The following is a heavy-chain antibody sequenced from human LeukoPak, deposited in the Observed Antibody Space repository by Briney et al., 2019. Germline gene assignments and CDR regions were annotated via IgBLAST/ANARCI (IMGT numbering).Heavy chain of an antibody. CDR2: IYSGGST. D-gene: IGHD3-10*01. CDR1: GFTVSSNY. V-gene: IGHV3-53*01. Sequence: LPGGSLRLSCAASGFTVSSNYMSWVRQAPGKGLEWVSIIYSGGSTYYADSVKGRFTIFRDNSKNTLYLQMNSLRAEDTAVYYCARVTGSYYPFDYWGQGTLVTVSS. J-gene: IGHJ4*02. CDR3: ARVTGSYYPFDY.